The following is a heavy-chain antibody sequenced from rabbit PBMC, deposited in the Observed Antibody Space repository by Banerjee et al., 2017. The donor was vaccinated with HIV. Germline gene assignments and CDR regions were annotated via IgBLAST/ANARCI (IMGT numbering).Heavy chain of an antibody. CDR2: IDPVFGST. V-gene: IGHV1S7*01. Sequence: QLKESGGGLVQPGGSLKLSCKASGFDFSSYYMSWVRQAPGKGLEWIGYIDPVFGSTYYASWVNGRFTISSHNAQNTLYLQLNSLTAADTATYFCARTTYGYAGYGNYGMDLWGPGTLVTVS. J-gene: IGHJ6*01. D-gene: IGHD6-1*01. CDR1: GFDFSSYY. CDR3: ARTTYGYAGYGNYGMDL.